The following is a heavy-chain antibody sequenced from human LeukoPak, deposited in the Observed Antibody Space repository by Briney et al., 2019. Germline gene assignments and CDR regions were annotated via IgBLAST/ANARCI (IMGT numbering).Heavy chain of an antibody. CDR2: IYSCGST. CDR1: GFTVSSNY. Sequence: GGSLRLSCAASGFTVSSNYMSWVRQAPGKGLEWVSVIYSCGSTYYADSVKGRFTISRDNSKNTLFLQMNNLRVEDMAVFYCAKDWNWAIDYWGQGTLVTVSS. J-gene: IGHJ4*02. V-gene: IGHV3-66*03. CDR3: AKDWNWAIDY. D-gene: IGHD1-7*01.